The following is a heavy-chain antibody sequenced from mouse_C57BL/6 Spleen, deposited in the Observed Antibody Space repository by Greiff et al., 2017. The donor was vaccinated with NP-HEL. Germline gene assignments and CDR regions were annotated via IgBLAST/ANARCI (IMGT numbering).Heavy chain of an antibody. V-gene: IGHV5-6*01. CDR3: ARQGQTAQAKDAMDY. D-gene: IGHD3-2*02. CDR1: GFTFSSYG. Sequence: EVKLMESGGDLVKPGGSLKLSCAASGFTFSSYGMSWVRQTPDKRLEWVATISSGGSYTYYPDSVKGRFTISRDNAKNTLYLQMSSLKSEDTAMYYCARQGQTAQAKDAMDYWGQGTSVTVSS. CDR2: ISSGGSYT. J-gene: IGHJ4*01.